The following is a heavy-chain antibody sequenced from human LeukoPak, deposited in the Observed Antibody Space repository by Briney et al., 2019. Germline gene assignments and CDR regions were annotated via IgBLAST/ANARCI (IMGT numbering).Heavy chain of an antibody. Sequence: GGSLRLSCAASGFTFSTYAMSWVRQAPGKGLEWVSAMSGSGTGTSYAESVQGRFTISRDNSKNTLYLQMNSLRAEDTAVYYCAKGLYQYFGSGSYTLDHWGQGTQVTVSS. CDR1: GFTFSTYA. V-gene: IGHV3-23*01. J-gene: IGHJ4*02. CDR3: AKGLYQYFGSGSYTLDH. D-gene: IGHD3-10*01. CDR2: MSGSGTGT.